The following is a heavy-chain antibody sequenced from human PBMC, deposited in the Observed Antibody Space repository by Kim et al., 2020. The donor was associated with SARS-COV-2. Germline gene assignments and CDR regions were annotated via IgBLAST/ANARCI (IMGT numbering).Heavy chain of an antibody. CDR1: EITFRSFS. Sequence: GGSLRLSCVASEITFRSFSMNWVRQAPGKGLEWVSYISNSRSTIYYADSVKGRFTISRDNAKNSMYLQMNSLRDEDTAVYYCARERYDILTGDYYYGMDVWGQGTTVTVSS. V-gene: IGHV3-48*02. CDR3: ARERYDILTGDYYYGMDV. CDR2: ISNSRSTI. D-gene: IGHD3-9*01. J-gene: IGHJ6*02.